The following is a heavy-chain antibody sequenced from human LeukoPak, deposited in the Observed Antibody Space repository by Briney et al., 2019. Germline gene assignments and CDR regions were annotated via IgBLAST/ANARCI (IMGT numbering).Heavy chain of an antibody. D-gene: IGHD3-9*01. J-gene: IGHJ3*02. CDR1: GFTFSSYA. CDR3: ARGRGYDILTGYYDAFDI. CDR2: INTDGTRT. Sequence: GGSLRLSCAASGFTFSSYAVHWVRQAPGRGLVWVSRINTDGTRTSYADSVKGRFTISRDNAKNTLYLQMNSLRAEDTAVYYCARGRGYDILTGYYDAFDIWGQGTMVTVSS. V-gene: IGHV3-74*01.